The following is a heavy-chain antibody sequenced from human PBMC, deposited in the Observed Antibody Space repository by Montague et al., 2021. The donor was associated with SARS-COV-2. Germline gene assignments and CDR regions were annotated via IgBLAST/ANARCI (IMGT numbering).Heavy chain of an antibody. CDR1: GFAFTTYT. J-gene: IGHJ3*01. D-gene: IGHD3-3*01. CDR2: VTSSGAYI. Sequence: SLRLSCAASGFAFTTYTMSWVRQAPGKGLEWVSSVTSSGAYIYYTDSXXGRFTISRDNAKNSLYLQMNSLRAEDTAVYYCARDRVLQFFVLDDAFDLWGQGTMVTVSS. V-gene: IGHV3-21*06. CDR3: ARDRVLQFFVLDDAFDL.